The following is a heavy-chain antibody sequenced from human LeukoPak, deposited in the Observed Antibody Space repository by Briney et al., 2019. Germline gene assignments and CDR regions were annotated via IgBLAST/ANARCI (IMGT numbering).Heavy chain of an antibody. Sequence: PGGSLRLSCAASGFTLSSYSMNWVRQAPGKGLEWVSSISSSSSYIYYADSVKGRFTISRDNAKNSLYLQMNSLRAEDTAVYYCARDDTSEAYCGGDCYPNWGQGTLVTVSS. V-gene: IGHV3-21*01. CDR1: GFTLSSYS. CDR3: ARDDTSEAYCGGDCYPN. D-gene: IGHD2-21*02. CDR2: ISSSSSYI. J-gene: IGHJ4*02.